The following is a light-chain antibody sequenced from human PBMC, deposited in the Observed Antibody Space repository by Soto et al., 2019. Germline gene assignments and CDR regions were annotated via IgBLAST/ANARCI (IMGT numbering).Light chain of an antibody. V-gene: IGKV1-9*01. J-gene: IGKJ4*01. CDR3: QQYSSYPLT. CDR2: GAS. CDR1: QGISAY. Sequence: DIQLTQSPSSLSVSAGDRVTLTCRASQGISAYLAWYQQKPGKAPKRLIYGASTWQNGVPLRFSGSGSGTEFTLTISSLQPDDFATYYCQQYSSYPLTFGGGTKVDIK.